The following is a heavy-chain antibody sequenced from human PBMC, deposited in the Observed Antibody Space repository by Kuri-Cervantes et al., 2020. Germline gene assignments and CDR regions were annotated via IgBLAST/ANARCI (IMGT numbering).Heavy chain of an antibody. Sequence: LSLTCAASGFTVSSNYMSWARQAPGKGLEWVSVIYSGGSTYYADSVKGRFTISRDNSKNTLYLQMNSLRAEDTAVYYCARDGKGVVALDYWGQGTLVTVSS. CDR1: GFTVSSNY. CDR3: ARDGKGVVALDY. V-gene: IGHV3-66*02. J-gene: IGHJ4*02. D-gene: IGHD2-15*01. CDR2: IYSGGST.